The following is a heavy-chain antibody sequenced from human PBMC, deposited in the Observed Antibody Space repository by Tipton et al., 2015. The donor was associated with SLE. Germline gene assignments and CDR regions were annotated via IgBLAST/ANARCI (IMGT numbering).Heavy chain of an antibody. D-gene: IGHD2-8*01. V-gene: IGHV4-38-2*01. CDR3: ARHDTNYGRNWFDP. CDR2: IWHSGGT. Sequence: GLVKPSDTLSLTCAVSDYSISSGSYWGWIRQPPGKGLEWIGSIWHSGGTNYNPSLKSRVTISVDTSKNQFSLNLISVTAADTAVYYCARHDTNYGRNWFDPWGQGTLVTVSS. CDR1: DYSISSGSY. J-gene: IGHJ5*02.